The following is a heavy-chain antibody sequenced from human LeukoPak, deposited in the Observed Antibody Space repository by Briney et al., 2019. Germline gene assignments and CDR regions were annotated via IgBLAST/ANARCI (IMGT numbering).Heavy chain of an antibody. CDR3: ARYGGYSRSYYYYGMDV. D-gene: IGHD4-23*01. J-gene: IGHJ6*02. CDR1: GYTFTSYG. CDR2: ISAYNGNT. V-gene: IGHV1-18*01. Sequence: ASVKVSCKASGYTFTSYGTSWVRQAPGQGLEWMGWISAYNGNTNYAQKLQGRVTMTTDTSTSTAYMELRSLRSDDTAVYYCARYGGYSRSYYYYGMDVWGQGTTVTVSS.